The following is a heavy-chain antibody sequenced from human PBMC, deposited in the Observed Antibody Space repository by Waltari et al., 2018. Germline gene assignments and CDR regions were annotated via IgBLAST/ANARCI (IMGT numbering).Heavy chain of an antibody. J-gene: IGHJ4*02. Sequence: EVQLVESGGGLVQPGGSLRLSCADSGFTFNNHWMHWVRQAPGKGLLWVSRINTDGSGSSYADSVKGRFTISRDNAMNTLYLQMDSLRAEDTGVYYCVRARLRYFDYWGQGALVTVSS. CDR1: GFTFNNHW. V-gene: IGHV3-74*01. CDR2: INTDGSGS. D-gene: IGHD4-17*01. CDR3: VRARLRYFDY.